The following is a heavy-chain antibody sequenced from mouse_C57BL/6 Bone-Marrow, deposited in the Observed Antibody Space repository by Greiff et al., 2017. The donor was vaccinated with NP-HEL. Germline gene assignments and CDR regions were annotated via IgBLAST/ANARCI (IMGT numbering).Heavy chain of an antibody. CDR1: GYTFTSYW. CDR3: ARKGVRAPFAY. J-gene: IGHJ3*01. Sequence: KQSCKASGYTFTSYWMHWVKQRPGRGLEWIGRIDPKSGGTKYNEKFKSKATLTVDKPSSTAYMQLSSLTSEDSAVYYCARKGVRAPFAYWGQGTLVTVSA. CDR2: IDPKSGGT. V-gene: IGHV1-72*01.